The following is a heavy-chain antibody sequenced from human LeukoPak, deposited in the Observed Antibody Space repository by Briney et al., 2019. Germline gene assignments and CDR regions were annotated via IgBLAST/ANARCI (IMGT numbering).Heavy chain of an antibody. CDR1: GGSFSGYY. V-gene: IGHV4-59*01. CDR3: ARNYDFWSGAIGS. D-gene: IGHD3-3*01. J-gene: IGHJ5*02. Sequence: SETLSLTCAVYGGSFSGYYWSWIRQPPGKGLEWIGYIYYSGSTNYNPSLKSRVTISVDTSKNQFSLKLTSVTAADTAVYYCARNYDFWSGAIGSWGQGTLVTVSS. CDR2: IYYSGST.